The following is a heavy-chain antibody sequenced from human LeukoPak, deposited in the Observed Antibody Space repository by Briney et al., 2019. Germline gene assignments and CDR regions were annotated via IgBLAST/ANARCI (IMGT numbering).Heavy chain of an antibody. V-gene: IGHV4-34*01. D-gene: IGHD2-21*01. CDR2: INHSGST. CDR3: ARPKFQGESDY. Sequence: PSETLSLTCAVYGGSFSGYYWSWIRQPPGKGLEWIGEINHSGSTNYNPSLKSRVTISVDTSKNQFSLKLSSVTAADTAVYYCARPKFQGESDYWGQGTLVTVSS. J-gene: IGHJ4*02. CDR1: GGSFSGYY.